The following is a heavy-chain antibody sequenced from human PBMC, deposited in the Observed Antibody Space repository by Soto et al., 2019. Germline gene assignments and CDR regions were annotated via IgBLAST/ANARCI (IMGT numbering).Heavy chain of an antibody. CDR1: GFTFSSYA. D-gene: IGHD3-3*01. V-gene: IGHV3-73*01. Sequence: GGSLRLSCAASGFTFSSYAMHWVRQASGKGLEWVGRIRSKANSYATAYAASVKGRFTISRDDSKNTAYLQMNSLKTEDTAVYYCTSGTYYDFWSGFSMDVWGQGTTVTVSS. CDR2: IRSKANSYAT. J-gene: IGHJ6*02. CDR3: TSGTYYDFWSGFSMDV.